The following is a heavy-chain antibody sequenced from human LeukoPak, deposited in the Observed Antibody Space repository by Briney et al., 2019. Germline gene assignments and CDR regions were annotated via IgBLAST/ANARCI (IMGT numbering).Heavy chain of an antibody. D-gene: IGHD5-12*01. V-gene: IGHV4-34*01. CDR2: INHSGST. CDR3: ARGLPSGYDPYFDY. CDR1: GGSFSGYY. Sequence: TSETLSLTCAVYGGSFSGYYWSWTRQPPGKGLEWIGEINHSGSTNYNPSLKSRVTISVDTSKNQFSLKLSSVTAADTAVYYCARGLPSGYDPYFDYWGQGTLVTVSS. J-gene: IGHJ4*02.